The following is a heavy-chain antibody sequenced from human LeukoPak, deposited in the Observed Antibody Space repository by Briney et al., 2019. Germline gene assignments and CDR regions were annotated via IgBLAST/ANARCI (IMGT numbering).Heavy chain of an antibody. CDR3: ARAPTVLVGYCSSSSCQADY. Sequence: SGGSLRLSCAASGFTFRSYSMNWVRQAPGKGLEWVSAIDPSSTYIYYAVSVKGRFTISRDNAENSLYLQMNSLRVEDTAVYYCARAPTVLVGYCSSSSCQADYWGQGTLVTVSS. D-gene: IGHD2-2*01. CDR1: GFTFRSYS. V-gene: IGHV3-21*01. J-gene: IGHJ4*02. CDR2: IDPSSTYI.